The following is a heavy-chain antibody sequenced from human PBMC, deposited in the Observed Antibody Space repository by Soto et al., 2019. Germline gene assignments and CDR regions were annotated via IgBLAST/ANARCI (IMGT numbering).Heavy chain of an antibody. D-gene: IGHD6-19*01. Sequence: PSETLSLTCAVYGGSFSGYYWSWIRQPPGKGLEWIGEINHSGSTNYNPSLKSRVTISVDTSKNQFSLKLSSVTAADTAVYYCARPRAYSSGWYHFDYWGQGTLVTVS. J-gene: IGHJ4*02. CDR3: ARPRAYSSGWYHFDY. V-gene: IGHV4-34*01. CDR2: INHSGST. CDR1: GGSFSGYY.